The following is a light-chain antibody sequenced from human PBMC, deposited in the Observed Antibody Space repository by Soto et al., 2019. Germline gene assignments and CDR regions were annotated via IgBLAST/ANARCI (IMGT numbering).Light chain of an antibody. Sequence: DIQMTQPPSSLSASVGDRVTITCRASQSISRYLNWYQQKPGRAPKLLIYAASTLHSGGPSRFSGSGSGTDFTLTISSLQPEDFATYYCQQRYSTPVTFGGGTKVEIK. V-gene: IGKV1-39*01. CDR2: AAS. CDR3: QQRYSTPVT. CDR1: QSISRY. J-gene: IGKJ4*01.